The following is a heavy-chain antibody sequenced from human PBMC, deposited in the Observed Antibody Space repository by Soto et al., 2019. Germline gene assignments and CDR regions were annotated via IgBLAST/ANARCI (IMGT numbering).Heavy chain of an antibody. D-gene: IGHD3-3*01. CDR2: ISSSGSTI. J-gene: IGHJ3*02. Sequence: GGSLRLSCAASGFTFSDYYMSWIRQAPGKGLEWVSYISSSGSTIYYADSVKGRFTISRDNAKISLYLQMNSLRAEDTAVYYCARANYDFWSGYSAFDIWGQGTMVTVSS. CDR1: GFTFSDYY. CDR3: ARANYDFWSGYSAFDI. V-gene: IGHV3-11*01.